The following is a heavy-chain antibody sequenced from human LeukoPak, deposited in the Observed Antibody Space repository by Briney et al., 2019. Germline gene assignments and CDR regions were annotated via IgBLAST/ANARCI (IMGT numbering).Heavy chain of an antibody. CDR2: ISYDGSNK. V-gene: IGHV3-30*04. CDR1: GFTFSSYA. CDR3: ARTDGYSTVTASLGY. J-gene: IGHJ4*02. D-gene: IGHD4-17*01. Sequence: GRSLRLSCAASGFTFSSYAMQCVRQAPGKGLEWVAVISYDGSNKHYADSVKGRFTISRDNSKNTLYLQMNSLRAEDTAVYYCARTDGYSTVTASLGYWGQGTLVTVSS.